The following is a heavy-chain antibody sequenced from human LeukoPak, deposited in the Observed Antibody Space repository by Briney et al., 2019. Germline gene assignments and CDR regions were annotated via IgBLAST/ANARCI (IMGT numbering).Heavy chain of an antibody. V-gene: IGHV3-7*01. CDR2: IKQDGSEK. CDR1: GFTFSSYW. D-gene: IGHD2-2*01. J-gene: IGHJ6*02. CDR3: AREDIVVVPAAYYYYYGMDV. Sequence: GGSLRLSCAASGFTFSSYWISWVRQAPGKGLEWVANIKQDGSEKYYVDSVKGRFTISRDNAKNSLYLQMNSLRAEDTAVYYCAREDIVVVPAAYYYYYGMDVWGQGTTVTVSS.